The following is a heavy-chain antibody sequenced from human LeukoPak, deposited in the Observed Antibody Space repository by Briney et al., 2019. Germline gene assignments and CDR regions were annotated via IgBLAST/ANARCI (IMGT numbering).Heavy chain of an antibody. CDR1: GFTFSSYG. CDR2: ISYDGSNK. J-gene: IGHJ4*02. Sequence: PGWSLRLSCAASGFTFSSYGMHWVRQAPGKGLEWVAVISYDGSNKYYADSVKGRFTISRDNSKNTLYLQMNSLRAEDTAVYYCAKSSSSWRVYWGQGTLVTVSS. D-gene: IGHD6-13*01. V-gene: IGHV3-30*18. CDR3: AKSSSSWRVY.